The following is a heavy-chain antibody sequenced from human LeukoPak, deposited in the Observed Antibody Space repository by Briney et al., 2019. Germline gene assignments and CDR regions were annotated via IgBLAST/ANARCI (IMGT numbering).Heavy chain of an antibody. Sequence: PGGSLRLSCAASGFTFSDYYMSWIRQAPGKGLEWVANILPDGTYEHYVDSVKGRFTISRDNAKNSLSLQMNSLRTEDTAVYYCTTKWYWGQGTLVTVSS. D-gene: IGHD1-26*01. J-gene: IGHJ4*02. CDR3: TTKWY. V-gene: IGHV3-7*01. CDR1: GFTFSDYY. CDR2: ILPDGTYE.